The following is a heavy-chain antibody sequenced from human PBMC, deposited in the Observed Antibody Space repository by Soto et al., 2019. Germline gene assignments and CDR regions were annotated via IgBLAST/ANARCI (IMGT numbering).Heavy chain of an antibody. CDR3: AGDYYGSGSYPPLSYMDV. CDR1: GYTFTSYA. V-gene: IGHV1-3*01. D-gene: IGHD3-10*01. CDR2: INAGNGNT. J-gene: IGHJ6*03. Sequence: QVQLVQSGAEVKKPGASVKVSCKASGYTFTSYAMHWVGQAPGQRLEWMGWINAGNGNTKYSQKFQGRVTITRDTSASAAYMELSSLRSEDTAVYYCAGDYYGSGSYPPLSYMDVWGKGTTVTVSS.